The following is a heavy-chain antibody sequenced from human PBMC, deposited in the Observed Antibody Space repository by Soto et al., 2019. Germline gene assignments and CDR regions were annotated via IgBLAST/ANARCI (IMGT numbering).Heavy chain of an antibody. V-gene: IGHV1-3*01. J-gene: IGHJ4*02. D-gene: IGHD6-13*01. CDR3: ARGGSSSWYQAY. CDR1: GYTFTSYA. CDR2: INAGNGNT. Sequence: GASVKVSCKASGYTFTSYAMHWVRQAPGQRLEWMGWINAGNGNTKYSQKFQGRVTITRDTSASTAYMELSSLRSEDTAVYYCARGGSSSWYQAYWGQGTLVTVSS.